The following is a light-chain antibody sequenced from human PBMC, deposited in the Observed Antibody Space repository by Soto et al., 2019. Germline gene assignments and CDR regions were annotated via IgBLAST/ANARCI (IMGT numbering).Light chain of an antibody. CDR3: QHSCNSPLT. J-gene: IGKJ4*01. CDR2: AAS. CDR1: QNISNY. Sequence: DIQMTQSPSSLSASVGDRVTITCRASQNISNYLNWYQQKPGKAPKVLIYAASSLQSGVPSRFSGSGSGTDFTLTISSLQPEDFASYFCQHSCNSPLTFGGGTKVDI. V-gene: IGKV1-39*01.